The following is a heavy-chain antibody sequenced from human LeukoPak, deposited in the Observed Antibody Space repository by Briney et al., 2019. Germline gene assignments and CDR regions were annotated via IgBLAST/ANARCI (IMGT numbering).Heavy chain of an antibody. V-gene: IGHV4-59*01. J-gene: IGHJ4*02. CDR2: IYYSGST. Sequence: SSETLSLTCAVYGGSFSGYYWSWIRQPPGKGLEWIGYIYYSGSTNYNPSLKSRVTISVDTSKNQFSLKLSSVTAADTAVYYCARAGVWPIAKFDYWGQGTLVTVSS. CDR1: GGSFSGYY. D-gene: IGHD1-26*01. CDR3: ARAGVWPIAKFDY.